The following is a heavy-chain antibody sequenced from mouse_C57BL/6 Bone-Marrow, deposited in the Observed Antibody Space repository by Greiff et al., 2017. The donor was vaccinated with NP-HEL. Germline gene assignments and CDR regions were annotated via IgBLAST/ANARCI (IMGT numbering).Heavy chain of an antibody. Sequence: QVQLQQSGAELVKPGASVKLSCKASGYTFTSYWMQWVKQRPGQGLEWIGEIDPSDSYTNYNQKFKGKATLTVDPSSSTAYMQISSLTSEDSAVYYCARDYGYYTGDFDYWGQGTTLTVSS. V-gene: IGHV1-50*01. CDR1: GYTFTSYW. D-gene: IGHD2-1*01. CDR2: IDPSDSYT. CDR3: ARDYGYYTGDFDY. J-gene: IGHJ2*01.